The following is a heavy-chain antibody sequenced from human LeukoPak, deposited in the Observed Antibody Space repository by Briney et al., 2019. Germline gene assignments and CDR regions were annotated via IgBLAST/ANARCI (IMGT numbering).Heavy chain of an antibody. D-gene: IGHD1-26*01. CDR2: IIPIFGTA. CDR3: ARGYSGSSWTEDY. J-gene: IGHJ4*02. CDR1: GGTFSSYA. Sequence: GASVKVSCKASGGTFSSYAISWVRQAPGQGLEWMGGIIPIFGTANYAQKFQGRVTITADESTGTAYMELSSLRSEDTAVYYCARGYSGSSWTEDYWGQGTLVTVSS. V-gene: IGHV1-69*13.